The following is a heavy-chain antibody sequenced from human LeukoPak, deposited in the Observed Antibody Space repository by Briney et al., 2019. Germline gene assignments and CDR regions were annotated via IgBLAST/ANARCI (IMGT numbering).Heavy chain of an antibody. D-gene: IGHD3-22*01. CDR3: ARMYYYDSSGELGY. J-gene: IGHJ4*02. V-gene: IGHV3-53*01. CDR2: IYSGGYT. Sequence: GGSLRLSCAASGFTFSSYAMHWVRQAPGKGLEWVSLIYSGGYTYYADSVKGRFTISRDNSKNTLYLQMNSLRAEDTAVYYCARMYYYDSSGELGYWGQGTLVTVSS. CDR1: GFTFSSYA.